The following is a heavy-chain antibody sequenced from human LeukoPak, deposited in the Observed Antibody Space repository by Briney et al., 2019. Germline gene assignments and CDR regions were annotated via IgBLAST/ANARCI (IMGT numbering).Heavy chain of an antibody. Sequence: PSETLSLTCSVSGGFSTGSYSWNWIRQPAGKGLEWIGRIYTTGSTYYNPSLKSRVTISVDTSKNQFSLKLSSVTAADTAVYYCARDRDDYGDYEPFDYWGQGTLVTVSS. D-gene: IGHD4-17*01. CDR3: ARDRDDYGDYEPFDY. J-gene: IGHJ4*02. V-gene: IGHV4-61*02. CDR2: IYTTGST. CDR1: GGFSTGSYS.